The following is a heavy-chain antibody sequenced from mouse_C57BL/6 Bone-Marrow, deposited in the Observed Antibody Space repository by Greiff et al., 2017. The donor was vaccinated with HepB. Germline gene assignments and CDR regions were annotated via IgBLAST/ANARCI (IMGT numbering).Heavy chain of an antibody. CDR1: GYTFTSYW. D-gene: IGHD1-1*01. CDR3: ERGYYGSSWYFEV. V-gene: IGHV1-55*01. Sequence: QVQLQQPGAELVKPGASVKMSCKASGYTFTSYWITWVKQRPGQGLEWIGDIYPGSGSTNYNEKFKSKATLTVDTSSSTAYMQLSSLTSEDSAVYYCERGYYGSSWYFEVWDRGTAVTVSA. CDR2: IYPGSGST. J-gene: IGHJ1*03.